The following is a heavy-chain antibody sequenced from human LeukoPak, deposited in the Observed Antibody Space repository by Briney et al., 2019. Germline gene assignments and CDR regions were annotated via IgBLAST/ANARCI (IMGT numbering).Heavy chain of an antibody. Sequence: SVKVSCKASGGTFSSYAISWVRQAPGQGLEWMGGIIPIFGTANYAQKFQGRVTITADESTSTAYMELSSLRSDDTAVYYCARGADYGKIDYWGQGTLVTVSS. D-gene: IGHD4-17*01. CDR3: ARGADYGKIDY. J-gene: IGHJ4*02. CDR2: IIPIFGTA. V-gene: IGHV1-69*13. CDR1: GGTFSSYA.